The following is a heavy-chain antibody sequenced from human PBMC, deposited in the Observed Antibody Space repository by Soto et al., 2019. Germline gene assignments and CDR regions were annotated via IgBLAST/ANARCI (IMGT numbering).Heavy chain of an antibody. CDR2: ISGSGGSTYYAHTST. V-gene: IGHV3-23*01. J-gene: IGHJ4*02. CDR3: AKVGGTTHSPPPAEN. D-gene: IGHD1-1*01. CDR1: GFTFSSYA. Sequence: EVQLLESGGGLVQPGGSLRLSCAASGFTFSSYAMNWLRQAPGKGLEWVSTISGSGGSTYYAHTSTYYADSVKGRFTISRDNSKNALYLQMISLRAEDTAVDSCAKVGGTTHSPPPAENGGQRSLVTVCS.